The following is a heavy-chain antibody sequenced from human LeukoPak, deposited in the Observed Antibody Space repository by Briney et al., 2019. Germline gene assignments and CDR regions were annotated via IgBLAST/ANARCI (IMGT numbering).Heavy chain of an antibody. D-gene: IGHD1-26*01. CDR3: ARNRATNDY. J-gene: IGHJ4*02. CDR2: MKDDGNEI. V-gene: IGHV3-7*01. CDR1: GFPFKNYR. Sequence: PGGSLRLSCTAPGFPFKNYRMTWVRQAPGKGLEWVASMKDDGNEIQYVDSVKGRFTISRDNAKNSLYLQMNNLRAEDTAVYYCARNRATNDYWGQGTLVTVSS.